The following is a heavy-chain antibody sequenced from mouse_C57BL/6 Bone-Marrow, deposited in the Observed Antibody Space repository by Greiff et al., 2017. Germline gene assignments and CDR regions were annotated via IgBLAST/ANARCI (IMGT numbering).Heavy chain of an antibody. D-gene: IGHD2-3*01. CDR1: GYTFTSYW. CDR2: IDPSDSYT. CDR3: ARWLLRGYFDD. Sequence: QVQLQQPGAELVRPGTSVKLSCKASGYTFTSYWMHWVKQRPGQGLEWIGVIDPSDSYTNYNQKFKGKATLTVDTSSSTAYMQLSSLTSEDSAVYYCARWLLRGYFDDWGQGTTLTVSS. J-gene: IGHJ2*01. V-gene: IGHV1-59*01.